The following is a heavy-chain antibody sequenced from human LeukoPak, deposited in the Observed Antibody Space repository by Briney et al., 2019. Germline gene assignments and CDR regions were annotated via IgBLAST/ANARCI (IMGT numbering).Heavy chain of an antibody. J-gene: IGHJ5*02. D-gene: IGHD6-13*01. V-gene: IGHV3-23*01. Sequence: SGGSLRLSCAASGFSLSSYGMTWVRQAPGKGLEWVSTLSDRAGGTHYADSVKGRFTISRDNSRNTLYLQMHSLRVEDTAVYYCAKDRPYITSWYGCSTPWGQGTLVTVSS. CDR3: AKDRPYITSWYGCSTP. CDR2: LSDRAGGT. CDR1: GFSLSSYG.